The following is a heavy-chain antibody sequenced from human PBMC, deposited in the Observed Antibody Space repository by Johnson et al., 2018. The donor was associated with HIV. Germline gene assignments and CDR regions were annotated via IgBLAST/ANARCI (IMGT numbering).Heavy chain of an antibody. D-gene: IGHD1-26*01. J-gene: IGHJ3*02. CDR1: GFTFSSNY. Sequence: VQLVESGGGLVQRGGSLRLSCAASGFTFSSNYMSWVRQAPGKGLEWVSVIYSGGSTYYADSVKGRFTISRDNSKNTLYLQMNSLRAEETAVYYCARDHWDWVGATDAFDIWGQGTMVTVSS. CDR2: IYSGGST. CDR3: ARDHWDWVGATDAFDI. V-gene: IGHV3-66*01.